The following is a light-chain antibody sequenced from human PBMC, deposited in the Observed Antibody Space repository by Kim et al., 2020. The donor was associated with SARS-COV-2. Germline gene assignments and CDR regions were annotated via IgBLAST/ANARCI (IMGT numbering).Light chain of an antibody. CDR1: QSISSNY. J-gene: IGKJ2*01. CDR2: AAS. CDR3: HQYGESPYT. Sequence: LSPGESATLSCRASQSISSNYVAWYQQKRGQAPRLLIYAASSRATGIPDRISGDGSATEFTLTIDRLETEDFAVYYCHQYGESPYTFGLGTKLEI. V-gene: IGKV3-20*01.